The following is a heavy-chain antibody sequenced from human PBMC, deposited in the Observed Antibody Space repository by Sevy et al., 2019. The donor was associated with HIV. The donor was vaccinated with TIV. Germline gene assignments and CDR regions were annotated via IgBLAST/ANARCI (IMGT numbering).Heavy chain of an antibody. J-gene: IGHJ4*02. CDR3: TRWKAAQSIFDY. D-gene: IGHD6-13*01. V-gene: IGHV3-49*04. CDR2: LKSDVYGGTV. Sequence: GGSLRLSCTASGFTFGDYCMSWVRQAPGKGLESVAFLKSDVYGGTVDHAASVRGRFVISRDDSKTIAYLQMKDLKTEDTGVYYCTRWKAAQSIFDYWGQGALVTVSS. CDR1: GFTFGDYC.